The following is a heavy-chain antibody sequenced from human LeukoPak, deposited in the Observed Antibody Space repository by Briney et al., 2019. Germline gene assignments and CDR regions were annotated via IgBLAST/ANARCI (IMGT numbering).Heavy chain of an antibody. D-gene: IGHD3-22*01. CDR3: ATGTHYDSSGYYFPFDY. Sequence: ASVKVSCKVSGYTLTELSMHWVRQAPGKGLEWMGGFDPEDGETIYAQKFQGRVTMTEDTSTDTAYMELSSLRSEDTAVYYCATGTHYDSSGYYFPFDYWGQETLVTVSS. V-gene: IGHV1-24*01. CDR1: GYTLTELS. J-gene: IGHJ4*02. CDR2: FDPEDGET.